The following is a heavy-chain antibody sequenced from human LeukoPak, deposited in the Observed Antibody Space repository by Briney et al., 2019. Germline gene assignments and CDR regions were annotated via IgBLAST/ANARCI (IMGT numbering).Heavy chain of an antibody. D-gene: IGHD3-10*01. CDR2: VKQDGSEK. Sequence: GGSLRLSCAASGFTFSSYWMSWVRQAPGKGLEWVANVKQDGSEKFYVDSVKGRFTISRDSAKKSVYLHMSSLRAEDAALYYCARLSAYYYGSYFYYYMDVWGKGTTVTVSS. CDR3: ARLSAYYYGSYFYYYMDV. J-gene: IGHJ6*03. CDR1: GFTFSSYW. V-gene: IGHV3-7*01.